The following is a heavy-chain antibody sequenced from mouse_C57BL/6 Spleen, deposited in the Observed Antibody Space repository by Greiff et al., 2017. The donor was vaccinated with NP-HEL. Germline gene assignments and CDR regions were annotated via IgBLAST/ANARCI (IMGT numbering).Heavy chain of an antibody. D-gene: IGHD2-10*01. Sequence: QVQLQQPGAELVKPGASVKLSCKASGYTFTSYWMHWVKQRPGQGLEWIGMIHPNSGSTNYNEKFKSKATLTVDKSSSTAYMQLSSLTSEDSAVYYCARKDPLLSIDYWGQGTSVTVSS. CDR2: IHPNSGST. J-gene: IGHJ4*01. CDR1: GYTFTSYW. V-gene: IGHV1-64*01. CDR3: ARKDPLLSIDY.